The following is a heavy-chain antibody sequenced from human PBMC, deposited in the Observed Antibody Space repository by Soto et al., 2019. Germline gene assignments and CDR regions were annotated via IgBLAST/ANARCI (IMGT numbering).Heavy chain of an antibody. CDR1: GFTFSSYG. J-gene: IGHJ6*02. V-gene: IGHV3-33*01. CDR2: IWYDGSNK. CDR3: AREEPAAMMGLYGMDV. D-gene: IGHD2-2*01. Sequence: GGSLRLSCAASGFTFSSYGMHWVRQAPGKGLEWVAVIWYDGSNKYYVDSVKVRFTISRDNSKYTLYLQMNSLRAEDTAVYYCAREEPAAMMGLYGMDVWGQGTTVTVSS.